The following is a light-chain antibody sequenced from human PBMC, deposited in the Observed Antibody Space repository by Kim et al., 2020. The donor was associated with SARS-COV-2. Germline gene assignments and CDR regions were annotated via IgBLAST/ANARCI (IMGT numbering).Light chain of an antibody. J-gene: IGLJ1*01. V-gene: IGLV6-57*03. CDR1: SGSIATDY. CDR3: HSYDRDSHV. Sequence: GKPVTIPCPRSSGSIATDYGQGYQQRPGSAPATVIYADNERPSGVPDRFSGSSDASSNSASLTISGLKTEDEADYYCHSYDRDSHVFGTGTKVTVL. CDR2: ADN.